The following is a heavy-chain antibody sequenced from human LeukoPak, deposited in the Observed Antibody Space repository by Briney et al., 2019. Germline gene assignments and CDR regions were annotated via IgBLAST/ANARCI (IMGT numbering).Heavy chain of an antibody. Sequence: PGGSLRLSCAASGFTFSSYAMSWVRQAPGKGLEWVSGISGSGGSTYYADSVKGRFTISRDNSKNTLYLQMNSLRAEDTAVYYCARVSIGVGASNFDYRGQGTLVTVSS. J-gene: IGHJ4*02. CDR2: ISGSGGST. V-gene: IGHV3-23*01. D-gene: IGHD1-26*01. CDR1: GFTFSSYA. CDR3: ARVSIGVGASNFDY.